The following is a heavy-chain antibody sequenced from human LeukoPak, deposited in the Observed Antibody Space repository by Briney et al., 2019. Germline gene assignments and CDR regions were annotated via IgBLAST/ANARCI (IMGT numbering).Heavy chain of an antibody. CDR2: IYSGGST. D-gene: IGHD2-8*01. J-gene: IGHJ4*02. Sequence: PGGSLRLFCAASGFTVSSNYMSWVRQAPGKGLEWVSVIYSGGSTYYADSVKGRFTISRDNSKNTLYLQMNSLRAEDTAVYYCAREGGAGGTIDYWGQGTLVTVSS. CDR1: GFTVSSNY. CDR3: AREGGAGGTIDY. V-gene: IGHV3-53*01.